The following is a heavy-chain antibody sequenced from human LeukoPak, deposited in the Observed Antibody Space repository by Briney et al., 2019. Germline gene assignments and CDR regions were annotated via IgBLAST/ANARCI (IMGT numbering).Heavy chain of an antibody. CDR3: ARVSRDSGNYYTFLDY. D-gene: IGHD1-26*01. CDR1: GGPISSCDYY. J-gene: IGHJ4*02. Sequence: SETLSLTCTVSGGPISSCDYYWGWIRQPPGMGPEWIGSIHCRGTTYYKQTLQSRVAISVDTSKNPFSLQLTSVTATDTAVYYCARVSRDSGNYYTFLDYWGQGTLVTVSS. CDR2: IHCRGTT. V-gene: IGHV4-39*07.